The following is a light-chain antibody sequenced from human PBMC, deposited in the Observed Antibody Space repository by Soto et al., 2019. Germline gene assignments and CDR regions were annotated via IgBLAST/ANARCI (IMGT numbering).Light chain of an antibody. CDR3: QQRNNLVT. J-gene: IGKJ5*01. V-gene: IGKV3-11*01. CDR2: DAS. CDR1: HSVGSD. Sequence: EVVFTQSPATLSLSPGERATLSCSATHSVGSDLAWYQHKPGQAPRLLIYDASNRATGIPARFSGSGSGTDFTLTISSLEPGDFAVYYCQQRNNLVTFGQGTRLEIK.